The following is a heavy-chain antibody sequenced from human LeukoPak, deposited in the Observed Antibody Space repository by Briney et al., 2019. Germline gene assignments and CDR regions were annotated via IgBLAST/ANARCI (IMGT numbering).Heavy chain of an antibody. J-gene: IGHJ4*02. V-gene: IGHV3-7*01. CDR2: IKQDGSEK. Sequence: GGSLRLSCAASGFTFSSYWMSWVRQAPGKGLEWVANIKQDGSEKYYVDSVKGRFTISRDNAKNSLYLQMNSLRAEDTAVYYCARGIRFLEWFYDYWGQGTLVTVSS. CDR3: ARGIRFLEWFYDY. CDR1: GFTFSSYW. D-gene: IGHD3-3*01.